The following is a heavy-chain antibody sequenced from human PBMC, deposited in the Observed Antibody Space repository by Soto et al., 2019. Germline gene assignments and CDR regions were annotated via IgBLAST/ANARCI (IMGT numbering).Heavy chain of an antibody. Sequence: EVQLVESGGGLVQPGGSLRLSCAASGFTFSSYSMNWVRQAPGKGLEWVSYISSSSSTIYYADSVKGRFTISRDNAKYPPYLQMNSLRAEDTAVYYCAREGGDLNWFDPCGQGALVTVSS. CDR1: GFTFSSYS. CDR3: AREGGDLNWFDP. D-gene: IGHD3-10*01. CDR2: ISSSSSTI. J-gene: IGHJ5*02. V-gene: IGHV3-48*01.